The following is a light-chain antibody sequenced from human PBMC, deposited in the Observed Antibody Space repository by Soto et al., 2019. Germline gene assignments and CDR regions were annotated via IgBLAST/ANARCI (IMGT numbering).Light chain of an antibody. CDR1: SSNIGGNY. J-gene: IGLJ3*02. V-gene: IGLV1-47*01. Sequence: QSVLTQPPSASGTPGQRVTISCSGTSSNIGGNYVYWYQQLPGTAPKLVIHRSNQRPSGVPDRFSGSKSGTSASLAISGLRSEDEADYYCAVWDASLSAWVFGGGTKLTVL. CDR3: AVWDASLSAWV. CDR2: RSN.